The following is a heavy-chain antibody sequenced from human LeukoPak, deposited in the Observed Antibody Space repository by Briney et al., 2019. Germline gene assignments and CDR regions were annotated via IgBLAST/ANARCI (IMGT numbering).Heavy chain of an antibody. CDR1: GFTFSSYS. J-gene: IGHJ4*02. Sequence: GGSLRLSCAASGFTFSSYSMNWVRQAPGKGLEWVSYISSSSSTIYYADSVKGRFTISRDNAKNSLYLQMNSLRAEDTAMYYCARWRGYDFWSGYPDYWGQGTLVTVSS. V-gene: IGHV3-48*04. CDR2: ISSSSSTI. D-gene: IGHD3-3*01. CDR3: ARWRGYDFWSGYPDY.